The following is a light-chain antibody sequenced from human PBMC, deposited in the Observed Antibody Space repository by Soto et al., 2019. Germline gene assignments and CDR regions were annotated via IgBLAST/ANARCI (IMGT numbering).Light chain of an antibody. V-gene: IGKV3-20*01. Sequence: ETGFSQSPGTLSLSPGERATLSCRASQSVSSSYLAWYQQKPGQAPRLLIYGASSRATGIPDRFSGSGSRTDFTLTINRLEPEDFAVYYCQQYGSSGTFGQGTKVDIK. CDR3: QQYGSSGT. CDR2: GAS. J-gene: IGKJ1*01. CDR1: QSVSSSY.